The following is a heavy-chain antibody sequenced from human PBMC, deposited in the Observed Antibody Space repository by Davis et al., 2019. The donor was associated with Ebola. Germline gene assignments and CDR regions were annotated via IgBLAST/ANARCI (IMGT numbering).Heavy chain of an antibody. CDR3: AKETTVVTSYFDY. CDR2: ISGSGGST. J-gene: IGHJ4*02. V-gene: IGHV3-23*01. CDR1: GFTFRSFA. D-gene: IGHD4-23*01. Sequence: GESLKISCAGSGFTFRSFAMSWVRQVPGKGLEWVSAISGSGGSTYYADSVKGRFTISRDNSKNTLYLQMNSLRAEDTAVYYCAKETTVVTSYFDYWGQGTLVTVSS.